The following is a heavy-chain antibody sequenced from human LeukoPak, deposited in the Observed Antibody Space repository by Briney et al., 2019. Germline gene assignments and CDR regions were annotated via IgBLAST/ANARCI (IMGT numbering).Heavy chain of an antibody. Sequence: PSETLSLTCTVSGGSISSYYWSWIRQPAGKGLEWIGRIYTSGSTNCNPSLKSRVTMSVDTSKNQFSLKLSSVTAADTAVYYCAREHPAYYDILTGRYYFDYWGQGTLVTVSS. CDR3: AREHPAYYDILTGRYYFDY. V-gene: IGHV4-4*07. CDR2: IYTSGST. D-gene: IGHD3-9*01. CDR1: GGSISSYY. J-gene: IGHJ4*02.